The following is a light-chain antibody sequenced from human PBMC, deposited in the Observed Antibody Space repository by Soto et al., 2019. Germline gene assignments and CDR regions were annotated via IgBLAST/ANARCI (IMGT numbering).Light chain of an antibody. J-gene: IGLJ3*02. Sequence: QPVLTQSPSASASLGASVKLTCTLSSGHSTYAIAWHQQQPEKGPRYLMKLNNDGSHTKGDGIPDRFSGSSSGAERYLTISSLQSEDEADYYCQTWVTGPPWVFGGGTKLTAL. V-gene: IGLV4-69*01. CDR2: LNNDGSH. CDR3: QTWVTGPPWV. CDR1: SGHSTYA.